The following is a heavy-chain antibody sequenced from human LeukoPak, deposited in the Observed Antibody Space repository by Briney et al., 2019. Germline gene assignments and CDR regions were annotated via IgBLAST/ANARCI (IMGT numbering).Heavy chain of an antibody. CDR1: GFTFSSYG. D-gene: IGHD3-3*01. CDR2: IWYDGSNK. V-gene: IGHV3-33*01. CDR3: ARDDDFWSGYYSQFDY. Sequence: PGGSLRLSCAASGFTFSSYGMHWVRQAPGKGLEWVGVIWYDGSNKYYADSVKGRFTISRDNSKNTLYLQMNSLRAEDTAVYYCARDDDFWSGYYSQFDYWGQGTLVTVSS. J-gene: IGHJ4*02.